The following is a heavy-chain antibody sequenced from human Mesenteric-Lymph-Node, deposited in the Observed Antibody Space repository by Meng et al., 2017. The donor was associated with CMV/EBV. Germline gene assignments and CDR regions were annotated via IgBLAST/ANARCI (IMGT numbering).Heavy chain of an antibody. V-gene: IGHV3-23*01. J-gene: IGHJ4*02. CDR3: ARKEMATLEAPDY. D-gene: IGHD5-24*01. CDR2: ITGSGETT. Sequence: GGSLRLSCAASGFTFNTYAMSWVRQAPGKGLEWVSSITGSGETTYYADSVKGRFTISRDNAKNSLYLQMNSLRAEDTAVYYCARKEMATLEAPDYWGQGTLVTVSS. CDR1: GFTFNTYA.